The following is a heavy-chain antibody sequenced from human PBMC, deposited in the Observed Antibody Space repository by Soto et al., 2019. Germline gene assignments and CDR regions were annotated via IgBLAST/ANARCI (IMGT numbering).Heavy chain of an antibody. CDR2: INPSGGST. D-gene: IGHD5-18*01. V-gene: IGHV1-46*01. CDR3: ARDLVDTAMIMDYYYGMDV. J-gene: IGHJ6*02. Sequence: ASVKVSCKASGYTFTSYYMHWVRQAPGQGLEWMGIINPSGGSTSYAQKFQGRVTMTRDTSTSTVYMELSSLRSEDTAVYYCARDLVDTAMIMDYYYGMDVWGQGTTVTVSS. CDR1: GYTFTSYY.